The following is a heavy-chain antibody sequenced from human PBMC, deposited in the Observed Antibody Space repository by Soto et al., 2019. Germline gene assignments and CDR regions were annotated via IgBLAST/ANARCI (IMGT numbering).Heavy chain of an antibody. J-gene: IGHJ6*02. CDR2: IPYDGSNK. CDR3: VRVAATRPYIYNYYGMGV. D-gene: IGHD6-6*01. V-gene: IGHV3-30-3*01. Sequence: QVQLVESGGGVVQPGRSLRLSCVASRLIFSNFAMHWVRQAPDKGLEWVAFIPYDGSNKFYADSVKGRFSTSRLNSENTSEAQMNRLSGEASAVYYCVRVAATRPYIYNYYGMGVWGQGTTVTVSS. CDR1: RLIFSNFA.